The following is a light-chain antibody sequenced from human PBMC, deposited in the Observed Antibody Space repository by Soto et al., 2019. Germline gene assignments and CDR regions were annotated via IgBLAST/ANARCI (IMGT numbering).Light chain of an antibody. V-gene: IGKV3-15*01. CDR2: GAS. CDR3: EQYNNWPHA. Sequence: EIVFTQSPATLSVSPGERANLSCMASQRVSSNLTGYQQKPGQAPRLLIYGASTRATAIPARFSGSGSGTEFTLTISSLQSEDFAVYYCEQYNNWPHAFGGGTKV. CDR1: QRVSSN. J-gene: IGKJ4*01.